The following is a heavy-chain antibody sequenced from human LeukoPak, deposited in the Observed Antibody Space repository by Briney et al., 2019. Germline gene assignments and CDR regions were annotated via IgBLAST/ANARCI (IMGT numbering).Heavy chain of an antibody. J-gene: IGHJ4*02. Sequence: SETLSLTCTVSGGSISSYYWSWLRQPAGKGLEWIGRIYTSGSTNYNPSLKSRVTMSVDTSKNQFSLKLSSVTAADTAVYYCARLYCSGGSCYTDYWGQGTLVTVSS. CDR3: ARLYCSGGSCYTDY. CDR1: GGSISSYY. V-gene: IGHV4-4*07. D-gene: IGHD2-15*01. CDR2: IYTSGST.